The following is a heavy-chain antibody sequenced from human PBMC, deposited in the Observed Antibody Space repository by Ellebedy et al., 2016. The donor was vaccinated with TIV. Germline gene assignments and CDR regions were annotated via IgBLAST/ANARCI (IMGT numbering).Heavy chain of an antibody. V-gene: IGHV3-23*01. CDR3: AKLDSSGYYYGRFDY. D-gene: IGHD3-22*01. CDR1: GFTFRNFA. CDR2: ISSSGVST. Sequence: GESLKVSCAASGFTFRNFAMTWVRQAPGKGLGWVSSISSSGVSTDYADSVRGRVTISRDNSKNTRYLQMNSLRADDSAVYYCAKLDSSGYYYGRFDYWGQGTLVTVSS. J-gene: IGHJ4*02.